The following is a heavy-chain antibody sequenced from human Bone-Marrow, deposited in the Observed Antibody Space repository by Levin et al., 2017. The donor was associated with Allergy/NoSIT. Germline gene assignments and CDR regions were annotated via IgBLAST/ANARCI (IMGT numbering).Heavy chain of an antibody. J-gene: IGHJ4*02. CDR2: LSYDGTTE. CDR3: ARTGGNHRHEFDS. V-gene: IGHV3-30*03. Sequence: GGSLRLSCVGSGFTFENHGIHWVRQAPGKGLEWVSVLSYDGTTEYYADSVKGRLTSSRDNSKNTVYLQIQRLTADDTAVYYCARTGGNHRHEFDSWGQGILVTVSS. D-gene: IGHD1-1*01. CDR1: GFTFENHG.